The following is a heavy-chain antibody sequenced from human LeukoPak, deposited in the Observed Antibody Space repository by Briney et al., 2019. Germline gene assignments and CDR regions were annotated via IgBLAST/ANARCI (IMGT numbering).Heavy chain of an antibody. J-gene: IGHJ4*02. Sequence: GGSLRLSCAASGFTFSLYAMNWVRQAPGKGLEWVSYINDDSSDIHYAGSVRGRFTISRDNAKNSLYLQMDSLRAEDTALYYCARAPITSPFYFDYWGQGTLVTVSS. V-gene: IGHV3-21*05. CDR3: ARAPITSPFYFDY. D-gene: IGHD2-2*01. CDR2: INDDSSDI. CDR1: GFTFSLYA.